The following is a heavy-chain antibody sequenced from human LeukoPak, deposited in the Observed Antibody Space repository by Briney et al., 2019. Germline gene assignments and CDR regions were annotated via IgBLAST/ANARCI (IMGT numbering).Heavy chain of an antibody. CDR3: ARVGPHYDILTRSIGHAFDI. V-gene: IGHV1-18*04. CDR2: ISAYNGNT. Sequence: ASVKVSCKASGYTFTNYYIHWVRQAPGQGLEWMGWISAYNGNTNYAQKLQGRVTMTTDTSTSTAYMELRSLRSDDTAVYYCARVGPHYDILTRSIGHAFDIWGQGTMVTVSS. D-gene: IGHD3-9*01. CDR1: GYTFTNYY. J-gene: IGHJ3*02.